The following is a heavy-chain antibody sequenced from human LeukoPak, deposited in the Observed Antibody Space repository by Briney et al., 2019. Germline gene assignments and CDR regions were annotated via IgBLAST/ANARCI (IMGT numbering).Heavy chain of an antibody. J-gene: IGHJ6*03. Sequence: SETLSLTCAVYGGSFSGYYWSWIRQPPGKGLEWIGEINHSGSTNYNASLKSRVTISVDTSKNQFSLKLSSVTAADTAVYYCARGRTRNGSGSYYTRYYYYMDVWGKGTTVTVSS. D-gene: IGHD3-10*01. CDR3: ARGRTRNGSGSYYTRYYYYMDV. CDR2: INHSGST. CDR1: GGSFSGYY. V-gene: IGHV4-34*01.